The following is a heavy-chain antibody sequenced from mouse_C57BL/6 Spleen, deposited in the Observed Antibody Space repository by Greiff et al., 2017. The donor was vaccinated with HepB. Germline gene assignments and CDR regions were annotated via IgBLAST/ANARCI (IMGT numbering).Heavy chain of an antibody. Sequence: VQLQQPGAELVRPGTSVKLSCKASGYTFTSYWMHWVKQRPGQGLEWIGVIDPSDSYTNYNQKFKGKATLTVDTSSSTAYMQLSSLTSEDSAVYYCARKDYSNSYFDVWGTGTTVTVSS. CDR2: IDPSDSYT. D-gene: IGHD2-5*01. CDR1: GYTFTSYW. CDR3: ARKDYSNSYFDV. V-gene: IGHV1-59*01. J-gene: IGHJ1*03.